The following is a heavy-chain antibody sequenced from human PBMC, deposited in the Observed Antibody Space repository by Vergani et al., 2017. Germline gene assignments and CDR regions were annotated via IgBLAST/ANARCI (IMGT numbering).Heavy chain of an antibody. Sequence: EVQLLESGGGLVQPGGSLRLSCAASGFTLSSYAMSWVRQAPGKGLEWVSAISGSGGSTYYADSVKGRFTISRDNSKNTLYLQMNSLRAEYTAVYYCAKGNQWLVPFDYWGQGTLVTVSS. D-gene: IGHD6-19*01. V-gene: IGHV3-23*01. CDR2: ISGSGGST. J-gene: IGHJ4*02. CDR1: GFTLSSYA. CDR3: AKGNQWLVPFDY.